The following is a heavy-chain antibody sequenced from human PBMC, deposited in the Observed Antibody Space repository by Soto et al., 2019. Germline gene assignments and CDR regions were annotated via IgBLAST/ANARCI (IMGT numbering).Heavy chain of an antibody. Sequence: QVQLVESGGGVVQPGSSLRLSCAASGFTFRNYVMHWVRQAPGKGLEWVAVIGYDGSNIHYADSVKGRFTISRDNSKNTLYLQMNSLRAEDTAVYYCAKDSCYCTHTRGHCLVVVFDSWGQGSRVTVSS. CDR2: IGYDGSNI. CDR3: AKDSCYCTHTRGHCLVVVFDS. J-gene: IGHJ4*02. CDR1: GFTFRNYV. D-gene: IGHD2-8*01. V-gene: IGHV3-30*18.